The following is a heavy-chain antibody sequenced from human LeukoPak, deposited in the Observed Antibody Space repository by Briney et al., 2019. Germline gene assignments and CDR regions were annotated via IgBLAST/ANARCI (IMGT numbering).Heavy chain of an antibody. CDR2: ISGSGGST. CDR1: GFTFSNYA. CDR3: AKQAGGSGSYYYY. J-gene: IGHJ4*02. V-gene: IGHV3-23*01. D-gene: IGHD3-10*01. Sequence: GGSLRLSCAASGFTFSNYAMTWVRQAPGKGLDWVSAISGSGGSTYYADSVKGRLTISRDNSKNTLYLQMSSLRAEDTAVYYCAKQAGGSGSYYYYWGQGTLVTVSS.